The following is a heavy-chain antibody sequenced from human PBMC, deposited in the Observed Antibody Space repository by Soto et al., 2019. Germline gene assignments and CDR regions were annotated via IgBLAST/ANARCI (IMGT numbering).Heavy chain of an antibody. CDR2: IYYSGGT. V-gene: IGHV4-31*03. Sequence: PSETLSLTCTVSGGSTSSGGYYWSWIRQHPGKGLEWIGYIYYSGGTYYNPSLKSRVTISVDTSQNHFSLQLSSVTAADTAVYYCARGARDPLDYWGQGTLVTVSS. CDR1: GGSTSSGGYY. CDR3: ARGARDPLDY. J-gene: IGHJ4*02. D-gene: IGHD6-6*01.